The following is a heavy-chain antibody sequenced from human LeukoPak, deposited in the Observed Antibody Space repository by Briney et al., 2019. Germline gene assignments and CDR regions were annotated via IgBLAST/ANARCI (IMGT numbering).Heavy chain of an antibody. J-gene: IGHJ4*02. V-gene: IGHV1-24*01. CDR3: ATGTYSGYLPFDY. CDR2: FDPEDGET. D-gene: IGHD5-12*01. CDR1: GYRFSDYD. Sequence: ASVKVSCTASGYRFSDYDIIWVRQAPGKGLEWMGGFDPEDGETIYAQKLQGRVTMTEDTSTDTAYMELSSLRSEDTAVYYCATGTYSGYLPFDYWGQGTLVTVSS.